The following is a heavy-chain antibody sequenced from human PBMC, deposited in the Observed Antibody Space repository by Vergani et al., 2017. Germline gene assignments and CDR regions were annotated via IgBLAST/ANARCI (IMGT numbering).Heavy chain of an antibody. CDR3: ARMGSHYDILTGYIWWFDP. D-gene: IGHD3-9*01. V-gene: IGHV2-5*01. CDR2: IYWNDDK. CDR1: GFSLSTSGVS. Sequence: QITLKESGPTLVTPTQTLTLTCTVSGFSLSTSGVSVAWIRQPPGKALEWLALIYWNDDKRYSPSLKSRLTITKDTSKNQVVLTMTNMDPADTATYYCARMGSHYDILTGYIWWFDPWGQGTLVTVSS. J-gene: IGHJ5*02.